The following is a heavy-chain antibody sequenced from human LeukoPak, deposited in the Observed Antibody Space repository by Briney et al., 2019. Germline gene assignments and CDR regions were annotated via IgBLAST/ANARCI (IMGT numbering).Heavy chain of an antibody. Sequence: GGSLRLSCAASGFTFSSYGMHWVRQAPGKGLEWVAFIRYDGSNKYYADSVKGRFTIFRDNSKNTVFLQMNSLRAEDTAVYYCARDATTYYYGSGSYGGAFDIWGQGTMVTVSS. J-gene: IGHJ3*02. V-gene: IGHV3-30*02. D-gene: IGHD3-10*01. CDR2: IRYDGSNK. CDR3: ARDATTYYYGSGSYGGAFDI. CDR1: GFTFSSYG.